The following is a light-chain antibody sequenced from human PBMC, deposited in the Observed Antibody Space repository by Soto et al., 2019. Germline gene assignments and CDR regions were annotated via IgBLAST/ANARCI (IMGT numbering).Light chain of an antibody. Sequence: QSVLTQPPSASGTPGQRVTISCSGSSSNIGSKTVNWYQQLPGTAPKLLIYSNNQRPSGVPDRFSGSKSGTSASLAISGLQSENEADYYCPAWDDTLKGVVFGGGTKLTVL. CDR2: SNN. V-gene: IGLV1-44*01. CDR3: PAWDDTLKGVV. CDR1: SSNIGSKT. J-gene: IGLJ2*01.